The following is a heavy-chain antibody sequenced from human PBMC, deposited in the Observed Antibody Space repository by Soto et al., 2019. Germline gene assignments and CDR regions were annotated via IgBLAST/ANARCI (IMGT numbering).Heavy chain of an antibody. V-gene: IGHV4-34*01. D-gene: IGHD3-16*02. Sequence: PSETLSLTCAVYGGSFSGYYWSWIRQPPGKGLEWIGEINHSGSTNYNPSLKSRVTISVDTSKNQFSLKLSSVTAADTAVYYCARKHRYSGYTTATLDYWGQGTLVT. CDR3: ARKHRYSGYTTATLDY. J-gene: IGHJ4*02. CDR2: INHSGST. CDR1: GGSFSGYY.